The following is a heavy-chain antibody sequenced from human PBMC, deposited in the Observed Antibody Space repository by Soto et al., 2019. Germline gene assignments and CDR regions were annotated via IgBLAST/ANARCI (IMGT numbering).Heavy chain of an antibody. D-gene: IGHD6-19*01. V-gene: IGHV1-69*05. J-gene: IGHJ4*02. CDR2: INPINGKT. CDR1: GGPFSNCA. Sequence: SAKVSCKAPGGPFSNCAINWVRQAPGQGLEWMGWINPINGKTNYAQKFQGRVTITTDASASTAYMELSSLRSEDTAVYYCARDLGGWPDYWGQGTLVTV. CDR3: ARDLGGWPDY.